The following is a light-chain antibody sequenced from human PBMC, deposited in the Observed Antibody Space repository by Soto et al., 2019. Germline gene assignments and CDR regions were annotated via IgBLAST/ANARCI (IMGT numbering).Light chain of an antibody. J-gene: IGKJ4*01. CDR1: QSVSSS. CDR2: DAS. Sequence: EIVLTQSPATLSLSPGERATLSCTASQSVSSSLAWYQRKPGQAPRLLIYDASNRATGIPARFSGSGSGTDFTLTISSLEPEDFAVYYCQQRSSWPLTFGGGTEVEIK. V-gene: IGKV3-11*01. CDR3: QQRSSWPLT.